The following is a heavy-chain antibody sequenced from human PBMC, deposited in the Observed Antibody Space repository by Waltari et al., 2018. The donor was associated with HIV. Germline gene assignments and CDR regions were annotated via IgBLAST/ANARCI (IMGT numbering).Heavy chain of an antibody. V-gene: IGHV3-74*01. CDR2: SNSEGSST. Sequence: EVPLVESGGGLVQPGGSLILSCAASGFTFSSYWMHWVRQAPGKGLVWVSRSNSEGSSTSYADSVKGRFTISRDNAKNTLYLQMNSLRVEDTAVYYCARGDGYAYPNWGQGTLVTVSS. J-gene: IGHJ4*02. CDR3: ARGDGYAYPN. D-gene: IGHD5-12*01. CDR1: GFTFSSYW.